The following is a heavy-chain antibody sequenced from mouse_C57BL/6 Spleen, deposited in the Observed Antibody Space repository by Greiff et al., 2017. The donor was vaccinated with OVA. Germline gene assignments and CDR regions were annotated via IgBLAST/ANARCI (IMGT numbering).Heavy chain of an antibody. CDR1: GYTFTSYW. V-gene: IGHV1-72*01. Sequence: QVQLKQPGAELVKPGASVKLSCKASGYTFTSYWMHWVKQRPGRGLEWIGRIDPNSGGTKYNEKFKSKATLTVDKPSSTAYMQLSSLTSEDSAVYYCARGITTAGFAYWGQGTLVTVSA. CDR3: ARGITTAGFAY. CDR2: IDPNSGGT. J-gene: IGHJ3*01. D-gene: IGHD1-2*01.